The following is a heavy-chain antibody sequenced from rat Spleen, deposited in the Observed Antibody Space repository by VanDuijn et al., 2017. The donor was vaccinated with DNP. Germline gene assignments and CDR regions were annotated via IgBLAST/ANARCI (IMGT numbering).Heavy chain of an antibody. Sequence: EVQLVESGGDLVQPGRSLKVSCVVSGFTFNNYWMTWIRQVPGKGLEWVASITTSGDSTSSPDSVKGRFTISRDNARGILYLQMDSLRSEDTATYYCARGGRSYFDYWGQGVMVTVSS. CDR2: ITTSGDST. J-gene: IGHJ2*01. CDR3: ARGGRSYFDY. CDR1: GFTFNNYW. V-gene: IGHV5-31*01. D-gene: IGHD1-11*01.